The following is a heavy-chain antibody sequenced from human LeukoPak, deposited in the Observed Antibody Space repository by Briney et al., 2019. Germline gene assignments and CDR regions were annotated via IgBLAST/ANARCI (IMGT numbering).Heavy chain of an antibody. CDR2: ISWNSGSI. CDR3: AKGGSYYYYGMDV. CDR1: GFTFDDYA. J-gene: IGHJ6*02. V-gene: IGHV3-9*01. Sequence: GRSLRLSCAASGFTFDDYAMHWVRQAPGKGLEWVSGISWNSGSIGYADSVKGRFTISRDNAKNSLYLQMNSLRAEDTALYYCAKGGSYYYYGMDVWGQGTTVTVSS.